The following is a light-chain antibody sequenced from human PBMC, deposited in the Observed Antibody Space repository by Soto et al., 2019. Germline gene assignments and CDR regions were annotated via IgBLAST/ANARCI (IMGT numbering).Light chain of an antibody. CDR1: GSNIGTFY. V-gene: IGLV1-47*02. CDR2: ANN. Sequence: QSVLTQSPSTSATPGQGVSISCSGGGSNIGTFYVSWYQHVPGTAPRLLIYANNQRPSGVPDRFSGSKSDNTASLTVSGLQAEDEADYYCSSYAGNNNFVVFGGGTKLTVL. J-gene: IGLJ2*01. CDR3: SSYAGNNNFVV.